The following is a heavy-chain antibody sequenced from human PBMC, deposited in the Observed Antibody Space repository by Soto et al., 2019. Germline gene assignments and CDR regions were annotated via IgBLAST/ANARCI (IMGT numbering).Heavy chain of an antibody. CDR3: ARRNFKYGDLYYFDY. CDR2: IIPIFGTA. J-gene: IGHJ4*02. Sequence: SVKVSCKASGGTFSSYAISWVRQAPGQGLEWMGGIIPIFGTANYAQKFQGRVTITADESTSTAYMELSSLRSEDTAVYYCARRNFKYGDLYYFDYWGQGTLVTLSS. CDR1: GGTFSSYA. D-gene: IGHD4-17*01. V-gene: IGHV1-69*13.